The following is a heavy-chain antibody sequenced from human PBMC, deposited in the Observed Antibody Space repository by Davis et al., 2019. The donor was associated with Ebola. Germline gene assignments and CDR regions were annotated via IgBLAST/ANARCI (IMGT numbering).Heavy chain of an antibody. CDR1: GGSISSSSYY. V-gene: IGHV4-39*01. D-gene: IGHD6-6*01. J-gene: IGHJ4*02. CDR2: IYYSGST. Sequence: GSLRLSCTVSGGSISSSSYYWGWIRQPPGKGLEWIGSIYYSGSTYYNPSLKSRVTISVDTSKNQFSLKLSSVTAADTAVYYCARLRGRIAARLWGQGTLVTVSS. CDR3: ARLRGRIAARL.